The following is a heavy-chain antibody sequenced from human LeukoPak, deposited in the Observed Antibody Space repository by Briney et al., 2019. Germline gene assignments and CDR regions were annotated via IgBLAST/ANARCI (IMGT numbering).Heavy chain of an antibody. CDR1: GGTFSSYA. D-gene: IGHD2-2*01. J-gene: IGHJ6*02. CDR2: IIPIFGTA. Sequence: ASVKVSCKASGGTFSSYAISWVRQAPGQGLEWMGGIIPIFGTANYAQKFQGRVTITADESTSTAYMELSSLRSEDTAVYYCAREGVVPVAPVKIGTADRPLYEYYALDVWGQGTTVTVSS. V-gene: IGHV1-69*13. CDR3: AREGVVPVAPVKIGTADRPLYEYYALDV.